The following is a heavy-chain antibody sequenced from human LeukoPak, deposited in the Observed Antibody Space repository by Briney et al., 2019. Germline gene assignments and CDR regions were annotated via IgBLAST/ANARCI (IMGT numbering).Heavy chain of an antibody. CDR1: GGSFSGYY. V-gene: IGHV4-34*01. J-gene: IGHJ6*02. D-gene: IGHD3-10*01. CDR3: ARLAQYYYGSGSYPLSAYYYYGMDV. CDR2: INHSGGT. Sequence: PSETLSLTCAVYGGSFSGYYWSWIRQPPGKGLEWIGEINHSGGTNYNPSLKSRVTISVDTSKNQFSLKLSSVTAADTAVYYCARLAQYYYGSGSYPLSAYYYYGMDVWGQGTTVTVSS.